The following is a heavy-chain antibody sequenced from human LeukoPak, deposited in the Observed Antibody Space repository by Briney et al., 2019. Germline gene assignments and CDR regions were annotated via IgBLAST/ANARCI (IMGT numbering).Heavy chain of an antibody. CDR3: ARGSAAAGTGY. CDR2: INHSGST. Sequence: PSETLSLTCAVYGGSFSGYYWSWIRQPPGKGLEWIGEINHSGSTNYNPSLKSRVTISVDTSKNQFSLKLSSVTAADTAVHYCARGSAAAGTGYWGQGTLVTVSS. V-gene: IGHV4-34*01. CDR1: GGSFSGYY. D-gene: IGHD6-13*01. J-gene: IGHJ4*02.